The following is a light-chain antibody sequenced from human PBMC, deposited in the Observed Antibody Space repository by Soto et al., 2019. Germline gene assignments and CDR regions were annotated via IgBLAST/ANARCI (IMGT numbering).Light chain of an antibody. CDR2: SDT. CDR1: SSNIGSNT. Sequence: QSVLTQPPSASGTPGQRVTISCSGGSSNIGSNTVSWYQHLPGTAPQLLIYSDTQRASGVADRFSCSKSGTSASLAISGLQSDDEDDYYCAAWDDRLNGALFGTGTKLTVL. V-gene: IGLV1-44*01. CDR3: AAWDDRLNGAL. J-gene: IGLJ1*01.